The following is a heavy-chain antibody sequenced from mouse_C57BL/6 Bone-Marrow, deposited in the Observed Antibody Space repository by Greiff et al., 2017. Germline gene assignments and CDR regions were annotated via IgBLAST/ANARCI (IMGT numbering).Heavy chain of an antibody. Sequence: QVTLKVSGPGILQPSQTLSLTCYFSGFSLSTFGMGVGWNSQPSGMGLEWQAHIWWDDDKYYNPALKSRLTISEDTSKYLVFLKIATVDTADTATYYCARMSHYFDYWGQGTTLTVSS. CDR1: GFSLSTFGMG. CDR3: ARMSHYFDY. J-gene: IGHJ2*01. CDR2: IWWDDDK. V-gene: IGHV8-8*01.